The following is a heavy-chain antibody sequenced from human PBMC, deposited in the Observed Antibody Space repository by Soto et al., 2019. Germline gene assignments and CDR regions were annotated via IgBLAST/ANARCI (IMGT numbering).Heavy chain of an antibody. CDR1: GGSLSNYG. D-gene: IGHD3-22*01. V-gene: IGHV1-69*12. J-gene: IGHJ6*02. Sequence: QVQLVQSGAEVKKPGSSVKVSCKASGGSLSNYGISWVRQAPGQGLEWMGAIIPVFGTPNYAQKFQDRVTITADESTTTVNMEVRSLTSVDTAVYYCARGDATKIVVTTYYAMDVWGQGTTVTVSS. CDR3: ARGDATKIVVTTYYAMDV. CDR2: IIPVFGTP.